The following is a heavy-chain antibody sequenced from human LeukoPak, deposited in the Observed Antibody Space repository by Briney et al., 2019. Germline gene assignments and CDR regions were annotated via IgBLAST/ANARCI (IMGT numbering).Heavy chain of an antibody. D-gene: IGHD6-13*01. V-gene: IGHV5-51*01. CDR2: IYPGDSGT. J-gene: IGHJ6*03. CDR3: ARHTNRIAAAVGYYYYYMDV. CDR1: GYSFTSYW. Sequence: GESLKISCKGSGYSFTSYWIGWVRQMPGKGLEWMGIIYPGDSGTRYSPSFQGQVTISADKSISTAYLQWSSLKASDTAMYYCARHTNRIAAAVGYYYYYMDVWGKGTTVTVSS.